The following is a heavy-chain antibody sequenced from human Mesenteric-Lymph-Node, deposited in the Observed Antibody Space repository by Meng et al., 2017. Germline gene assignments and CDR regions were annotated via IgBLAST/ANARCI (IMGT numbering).Heavy chain of an antibody. CDR2: ISRDEIYT. Sequence: GGSLRLSCAASGFTFSSYSMNWVRQAPGQGLEWVSSISRDEIYTHYADSVKGRFTISRDNAKNSLFLQLNNLRAEDTAVYYCDRDERPGWDAFDFWGLGTMVTVSS. D-gene: IGHD6-25*01. J-gene: IGHJ3*01. CDR3: DRDERPGWDAFDF. CDR1: GFTFSSYS. V-gene: IGHV3-21*01.